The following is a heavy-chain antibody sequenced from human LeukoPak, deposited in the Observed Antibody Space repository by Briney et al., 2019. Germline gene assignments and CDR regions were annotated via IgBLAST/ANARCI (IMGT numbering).Heavy chain of an antibody. Sequence: GGSLRLSCAASGFTFSSYSMNWVRQTPGKGLEWVSSISSGSIYISYADSMKGRFTISRDNAKSTLYLQMNSLRAEDTAVYYCAREVIAAAPEGYWGQGTLVTVSS. CDR3: AREVIAAAPEGY. D-gene: IGHD6-13*01. J-gene: IGHJ4*02. CDR2: ISSGSIYI. CDR1: GFTFSSYS. V-gene: IGHV3-21*01.